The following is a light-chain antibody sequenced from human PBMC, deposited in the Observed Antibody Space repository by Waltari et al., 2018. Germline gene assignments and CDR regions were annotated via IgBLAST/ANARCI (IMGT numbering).Light chain of an antibody. CDR3: QAWDTTTR. J-gene: IGLJ2*01. CDR2: QDN. CDR1: RLGDKY. Sequence: SYELTQPPSVSVPPGQTANITCSGDRLGDKYAYWYQQKSGQSPIMVIYQDNKRPSGIPERFSGSNSGNTATLTISGTQAMDEADYYCQAWDTTTRFGGGTKLTVL. V-gene: IGLV3-1*01.